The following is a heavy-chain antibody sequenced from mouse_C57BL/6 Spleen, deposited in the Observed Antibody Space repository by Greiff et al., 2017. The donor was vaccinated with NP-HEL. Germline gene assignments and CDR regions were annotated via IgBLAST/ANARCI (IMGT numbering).Heavy chain of an antibody. D-gene: IGHD4-1*02. CDR1: GYTFTDYY. Sequence: QVQLQQSGAELVRPGASVKLSCKASGYTFTDYYINWVKQRPGQGLEWIARIYPGSGNTYYNEKFKGKATLTAEKSSSTAYMQLSSLTSEDSAVYFCARLRENSQLGRNYAMDYWGQGTSVTVSS. V-gene: IGHV1-76*01. CDR3: ARLRENSQLGRNYAMDY. J-gene: IGHJ4*01. CDR2: IYPGSGNT.